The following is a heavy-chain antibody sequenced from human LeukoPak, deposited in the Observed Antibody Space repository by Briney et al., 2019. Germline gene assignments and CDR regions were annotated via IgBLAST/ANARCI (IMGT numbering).Heavy chain of an antibody. CDR1: GYTFTSYD. Sequence: ASVKVSCKASGYTFTSYDINWVRQATGQGLEWMGWMNPNSGNTGYTQKFQGRVTMTRNTSISTAYMELSSLRSEDTAVYYCARVYYYDSSGYYYVYWGQGTLVTVSS. J-gene: IGHJ4*02. CDR2: MNPNSGNT. D-gene: IGHD3-22*01. CDR3: ARVYYYDSSGYYYVY. V-gene: IGHV1-8*01.